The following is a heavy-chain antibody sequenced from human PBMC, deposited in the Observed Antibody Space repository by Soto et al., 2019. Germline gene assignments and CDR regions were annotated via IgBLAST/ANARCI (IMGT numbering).Heavy chain of an antibody. CDR1: GFIFRDYA. V-gene: IGHV3-23*01. J-gene: IGHJ4*02. CDR3: GKERRGSGWSVCDF. CDR2: ISGSGDSA. D-gene: IGHD6-19*01. Sequence: VQLLESGGGLVQPGGSLRLSCAASGFIFRDYAMNWVRQAPGKGLEWVSDISGSGDSARYGDSVKGRFTIARDNSMVTLYLHMISLRVDDTAVYYCGKERRGSGWSVCDFWGQGDLVTVSS.